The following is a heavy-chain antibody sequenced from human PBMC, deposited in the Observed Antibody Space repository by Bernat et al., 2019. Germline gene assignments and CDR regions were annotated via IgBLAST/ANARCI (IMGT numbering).Heavy chain of an antibody. V-gene: IGHV5-51*01. D-gene: IGHD3-22*01. CDR3: ARAPPSYYYDSSGYIDY. CDR1: GYSFTSYW. J-gene: IGHJ4*02. Sequence: EVQLVQSGAEVKKSGESLKISCKGSGYSFTSYWIGWVRQMPGKGLEWMGIIYPGDSDTRYSPSFQGQVTISADKSISTAYLQWSSLKASDTAMYYCARAPPSYYYDSSGYIDYWGQGTLVTVSS. CDR2: IYPGDSDT.